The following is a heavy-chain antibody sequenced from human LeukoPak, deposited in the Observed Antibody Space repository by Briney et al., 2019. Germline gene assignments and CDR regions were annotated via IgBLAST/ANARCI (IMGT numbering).Heavy chain of an antibody. V-gene: IGHV3-30*18. Sequence: QPGGSLRLSCAASGFTFSSYGMHWVRQAPGKGLEWVAVISYDGSNKYYADSVKGRFTISRDNSKNTLYLQMNSLRAEDTAVYYCAKKQLWRPFDYWGQGTLVTVSS. J-gene: IGHJ4*02. CDR1: GFTFSSYG. CDR3: AKKQLWRPFDY. CDR2: ISYDGSNK. D-gene: IGHD5-18*01.